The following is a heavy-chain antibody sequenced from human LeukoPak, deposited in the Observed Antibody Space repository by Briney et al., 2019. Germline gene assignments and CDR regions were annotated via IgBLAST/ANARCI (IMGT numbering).Heavy chain of an antibody. Sequence: GGSLRLSCAASGFTFGSYAMHWVRQAPGKGLEWVAVISYDGSNKYYADSVKGRFTISRDNSKNTLYLQMNSLRAEDTAVYYCARDLEGSSSPWGQGTMVTVSS. CDR3: ARDLEGSSSP. CDR2: ISYDGSNK. D-gene: IGHD6-6*01. V-gene: IGHV3-30-3*01. J-gene: IGHJ3*01. CDR1: GFTFGSYA.